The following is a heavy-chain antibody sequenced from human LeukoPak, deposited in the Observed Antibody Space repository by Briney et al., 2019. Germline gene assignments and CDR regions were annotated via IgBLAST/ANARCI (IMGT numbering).Heavy chain of an antibody. CDR3: ARIKWSAAND. D-gene: IGHD6-13*01. J-gene: IGHJ4*02. V-gene: IGHV1-2*02. CDR1: GYTFTGYY. Sequence: ASMKVSCKASGYTFTGYYIYWVRQAPGQGLEWMGWINPNNGDTNFDPKFQGRLTLSRDTSISTAYMELGRLRSDDTAVYYCARIKWSAANDWGQGTLVTVSS. CDR2: INPNNGDT.